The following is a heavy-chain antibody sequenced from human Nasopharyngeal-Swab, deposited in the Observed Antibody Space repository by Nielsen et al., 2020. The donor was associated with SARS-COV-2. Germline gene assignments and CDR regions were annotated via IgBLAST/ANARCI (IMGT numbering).Heavy chain of an antibody. V-gene: IGHV3-23*01. J-gene: IGHJ4*02. CDR2: ISGSDHTT. CDR1: GFTFRSYA. D-gene: IGHD1-26*01. Sequence: GGSLRLSCAASGFTFRSYAISWVRQAPGKGLEWVSVISGSDHTTYYADSVKGRFTISRDNSKNTVNLQMNSLRAEDTAVYYCARAIVGATGIDYWGQGTLVTVSS. CDR3: ARAIVGATGIDY.